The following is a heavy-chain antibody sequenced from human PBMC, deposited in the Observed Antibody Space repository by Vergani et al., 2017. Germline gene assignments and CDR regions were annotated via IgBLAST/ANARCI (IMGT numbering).Heavy chain of an antibody. CDR1: GGSISSSSYY. D-gene: IGHD4-11*01. Sequence: QLQLQESGPGLVKPSETLSLTCTVSGGSISSSSYYWGWIRQPPGKGLEWIGSIYYSGSTYYNPSLKSRVTISVDTSKNQFSLKLSSVTAADTAVYYCARQGETDYLSVWGQGTTVTVSS. CDR3: ARQGETDYLSV. V-gene: IGHV4-39*01. CDR2: IYYSGST. J-gene: IGHJ6*02.